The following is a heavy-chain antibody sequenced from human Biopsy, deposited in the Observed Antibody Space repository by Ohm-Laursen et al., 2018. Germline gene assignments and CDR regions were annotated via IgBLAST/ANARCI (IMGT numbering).Heavy chain of an antibody. V-gene: IGHV1-2*02. CDR3: ARDPLNGHKHFDY. Sequence: GASVKVSCKPSSYTFTGYNIHWMRQAPGQGLEWLGYINCKTGATNYAQKFQGTVTMTRDTSISTAYLALGSLRSADTAIYYCARDPLNGHKHFDYWGQGSLVTVSS. D-gene: IGHD2-8*01. CDR2: INCKTGAT. J-gene: IGHJ4*02. CDR1: SYTFTGYN.